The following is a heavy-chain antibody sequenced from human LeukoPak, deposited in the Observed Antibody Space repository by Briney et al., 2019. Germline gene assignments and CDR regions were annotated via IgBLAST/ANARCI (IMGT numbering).Heavy chain of an antibody. D-gene: IGHD2-15*01. CDR1: GYTFTSYG. CDR3: ARDPPRIVVVVAATNYYGMDV. Sequence: ASVKVSCKTSGYTFTSYGISWVRQAPGQGLEWMGWISAYNGNTNYAQKLQGRVTMTTDTSTSTAYMELRSLRSDDTAVYYCARDPPRIVVVVAATNYYGMDVWGQGTTVTVSS. V-gene: IGHV1-18*01. CDR2: ISAYNGNT. J-gene: IGHJ6*02.